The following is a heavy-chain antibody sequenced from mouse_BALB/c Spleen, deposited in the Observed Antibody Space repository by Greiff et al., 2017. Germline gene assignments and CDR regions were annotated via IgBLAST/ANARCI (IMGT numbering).Heavy chain of an antibody. CDR3: ARSMITTDYYAMDY. Sequence: QVQLQQSGPELVKPGASVKMSCKASGYTFTDYVISWVKQRTGQGLEWIGEIYPGSGSTYYNEKFKGKATLTADKSSNTAYMQLSSLTSEDSAVYFCARSMITTDYYAMDYWGQGTSVTVSS. D-gene: IGHD2-4*01. V-gene: IGHV1-81*01. CDR1: GYTFTDYV. CDR2: IYPGSGST. J-gene: IGHJ4*01.